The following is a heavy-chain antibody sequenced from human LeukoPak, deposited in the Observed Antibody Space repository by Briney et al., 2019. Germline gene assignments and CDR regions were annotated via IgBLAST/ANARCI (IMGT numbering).Heavy chain of an antibody. CDR3: ARHSYMDV. V-gene: IGHV5-51*01. CDR1: GYSFTSYW. Sequence: GESLKISCKGSGYSFTSYWIAWVRQMPGKGLEWMGIISPGDSHTTYSPSFQGQVTISADKSISTTYLQWSSLKASDTAMYYCARHSYMDVWGKGTTATVSS. CDR2: ISPGDSHT. J-gene: IGHJ6*03.